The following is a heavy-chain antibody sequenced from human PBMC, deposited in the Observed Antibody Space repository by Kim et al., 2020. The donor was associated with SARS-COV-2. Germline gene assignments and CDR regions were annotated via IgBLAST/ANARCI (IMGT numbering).Heavy chain of an antibody. CDR2: ISSSGSTI. Sequence: GGSLRLSCAASGFTFSDYYMSWIRQAPGKGLEWVSYISSSGSTIYYADSVKGRFTISRDNAKNSLYLQMNSLRAEDTAVYYCARGPSGSYYYYYGMDVWGQGTTVTVSS. CDR3: ARGPSGSYYYYYGMDV. V-gene: IGHV3-11*01. D-gene: IGHD1-26*01. J-gene: IGHJ6*02. CDR1: GFTFSDYY.